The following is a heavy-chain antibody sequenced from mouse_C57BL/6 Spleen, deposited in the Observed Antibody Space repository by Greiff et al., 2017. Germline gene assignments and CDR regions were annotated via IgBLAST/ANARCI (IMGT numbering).Heavy chain of an antibody. Sequence: VQLQQSGAELARPGASVKMSCKASGYTFTSYTMHWVKQRPGQGLEWIGYINPSSGYTKYNQKFKDKATLTADKSSSTAYMQLSSLTSEDSAVYYCARCPSLDCYYDAMDDWGQGTSVTVSS. CDR1: GYTFTSYT. CDR3: ARCPSLDCYYDAMDD. V-gene: IGHV1-4*01. D-gene: IGHD2-3*01. CDR2: INPSSGYT. J-gene: IGHJ4*01.